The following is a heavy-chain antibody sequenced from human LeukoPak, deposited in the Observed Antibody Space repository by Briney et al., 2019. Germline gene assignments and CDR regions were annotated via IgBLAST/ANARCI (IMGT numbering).Heavy chain of an antibody. V-gene: IGHV3-7*01. Sequence: GGSLRLSCAASGFTFSNFWMNWVRQAPGKGLEWVANIKQDGSVKHYVDSVKGRFTISRDNTKNSLYLQMNSLRAEDTAVYYCAKDGGCSSTSCYSPYYFDYWGQGTLVTVSS. J-gene: IGHJ4*02. CDR3: AKDGGCSSTSCYSPYYFDY. D-gene: IGHD2-2*01. CDR2: IKQDGSVK. CDR1: GFTFSNFW.